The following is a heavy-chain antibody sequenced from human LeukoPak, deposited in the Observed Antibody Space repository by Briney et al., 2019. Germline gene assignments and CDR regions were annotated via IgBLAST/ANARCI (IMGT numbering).Heavy chain of an antibody. CDR3: ASRGRYGSGSYCLDY. CDR1: GFTFSSYW. D-gene: IGHD3-10*01. V-gene: IGHV3-7*01. CDR2: IKQDGSEK. J-gene: IGHJ4*02. Sequence: GGSLRLSCAASGFTFSSYWMSWVRQAPGKGLEWVANIKQDGSEKYYVDSVKGRFTISRDNAKNSLYLQMNSLRAEDTAVYYCASRGRYGSGSYCLDYRGQGTLVTVSS.